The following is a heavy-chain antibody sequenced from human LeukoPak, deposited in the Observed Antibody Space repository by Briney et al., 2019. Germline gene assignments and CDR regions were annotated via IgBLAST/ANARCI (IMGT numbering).Heavy chain of an antibody. D-gene: IGHD4-17*01. CDR3: ARQSGTMVTTRFDY. CDR2: IKQDGSEK. CDR1: GFSFSGHW. J-gene: IGHJ4*02. Sequence: GGSLRLSCAASGFSFSGHWMTWVRQAPGKGLEWVANIKQDGSEKYYVDSMKGRFTISRDNAKNSLYLQMNSLRAEDTAIYYCARQSGTMVTTRFDYWGQGTLVTVSS. V-gene: IGHV3-7*01.